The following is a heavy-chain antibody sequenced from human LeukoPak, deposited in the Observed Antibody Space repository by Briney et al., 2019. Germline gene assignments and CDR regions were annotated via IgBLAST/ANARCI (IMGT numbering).Heavy chain of an antibody. J-gene: IGHJ4*02. CDR2: ISAYNGNT. D-gene: IGHD6-19*01. Sequence: ASVKVSCKASGYTFTSYGISWVRQAPGQGLEWMGWISAYNGNTNYAQKFQGRVTITTDESTSTAYMELSSLRSEDTAVYYCARDGSAVAGGPLRYWGQGTLVTVSS. V-gene: IGHV1-18*01. CDR1: GYTFTSYG. CDR3: ARDGSAVAGGPLRY.